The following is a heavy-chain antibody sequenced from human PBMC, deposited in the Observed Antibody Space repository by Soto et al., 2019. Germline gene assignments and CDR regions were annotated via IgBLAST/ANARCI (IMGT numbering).Heavy chain of an antibody. J-gene: IGHJ5*02. V-gene: IGHV5-10-1*01. Sequence: PGESLKISCEASGYSFTTYWISWVRQMPGKGLEWMGAIDPRDSYTKYSPSFQGHVTISVDKSISTAYLQWNSLKASDTAIYYCAREKYDPELFNWLDPWGQGTLVTVSS. CDR1: GYSFTTYW. CDR3: AREKYDPELFNWLDP. D-gene: IGHD1-7*01. CDR2: IDPRDSYT.